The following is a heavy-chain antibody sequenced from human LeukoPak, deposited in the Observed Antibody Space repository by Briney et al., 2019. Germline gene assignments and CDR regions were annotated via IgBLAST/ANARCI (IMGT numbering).Heavy chain of an antibody. CDR2: INHSGST. V-gene: IGHV4-34*01. CDR3: ARGPTYQPIDS. J-gene: IGHJ4*02. CDR1: GGSFSGYY. D-gene: IGHD2-2*01. Sequence: SETLSLTCAVYGGSFSGYYWSWIRQPPGKGLEWIGEINHSGSTNYNPSLKSRVNISVDTSKNHLYLKLSSVTAADTAVYYCARGPTYQPIDSWGQGTLVTVSS.